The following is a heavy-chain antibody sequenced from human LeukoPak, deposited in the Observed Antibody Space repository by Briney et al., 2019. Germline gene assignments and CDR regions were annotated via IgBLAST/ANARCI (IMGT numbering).Heavy chain of an antibody. Sequence: SETLSLTCTVSGGSISSSSYYWGWIRQPPGKGLEWIGSIYYSGSTYYNPSLKSRVTISVDTSKNQFSLQLNSVTPEDTAVYYCARELRTLGFDWLLYNWFDPWGQGTLVTVSS. CDR2: IYYSGST. V-gene: IGHV4-39*07. CDR1: GGSISSSSYY. J-gene: IGHJ5*02. CDR3: ARELRTLGFDWLLYNWFDP. D-gene: IGHD3-9*01.